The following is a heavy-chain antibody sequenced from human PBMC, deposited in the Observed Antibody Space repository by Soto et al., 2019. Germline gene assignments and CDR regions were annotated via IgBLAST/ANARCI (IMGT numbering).Heavy chain of an antibody. CDR3: AKTTLTTLPGIFWFDP. J-gene: IGHJ5*02. CDR2: ISASGDST. Sequence: EVQLLESGGGLVQPGGSLRLSCAVSGFTFNSYAMSWVRQAPGKGLEWVSAISASGDSTYYADAVKGRFTISRDNSKNTLYLEMNSLRAEDTALYYCAKTTLTTLPGIFWFDPWGQGTLVTVSS. V-gene: IGHV3-23*01. D-gene: IGHD3-10*01. CDR1: GFTFNSYA.